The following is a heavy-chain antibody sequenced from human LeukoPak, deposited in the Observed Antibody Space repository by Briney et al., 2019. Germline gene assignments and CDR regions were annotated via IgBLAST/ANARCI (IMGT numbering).Heavy chain of an antibody. V-gene: IGHV3-30-3*01. CDR2: ISYDGSNK. CDR1: GFTLSSYA. Sequence: GRSLRLSCAASGFTLSSYAMHWVRQAPGKGLEWVAVISYDGSNKYYADSVKGRFTISRDNSKNTLYLQMNSLRAEDTAVYYCARQNRWGSGYYGYFDYWGQGTLVTVSS. CDR3: ARQNRWGSGYYGYFDY. D-gene: IGHD3-22*01. J-gene: IGHJ4*02.